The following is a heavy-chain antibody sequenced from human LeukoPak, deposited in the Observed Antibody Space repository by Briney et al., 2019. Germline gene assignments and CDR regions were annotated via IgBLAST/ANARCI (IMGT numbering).Heavy chain of an antibody. CDR2: IYTSGST. V-gene: IGHV4-4*09. CDR3: ARGRLRPDKPYCSGGSCYSSWFDP. CDR1: GGSISSYY. Sequence: PSETLSLTCTVSGGSISSYYWSWIRQPPGKGLEWIGYIYTSGSTNYNPSLKSRVTISVDTSKNQFSLKLSSVTAADTAVYCCARGRLRPDKPYCSGGSCYSSWFDPWGQGTLVTVSS. D-gene: IGHD2-15*01. J-gene: IGHJ5*02.